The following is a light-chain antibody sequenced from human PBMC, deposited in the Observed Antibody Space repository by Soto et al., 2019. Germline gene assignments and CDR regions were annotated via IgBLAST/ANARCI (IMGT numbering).Light chain of an antibody. V-gene: IGKV1-6*01. Sequence: AIQVTQSPSSLSASVGDRVTITCRASQGIHTYVAWYQQKPGKAPKLLIYAASTLQSGVPSRFSGSGSGTDFTLSISSLQPEDSATYYCLQDINYPWTFGQGTKVEIK. CDR3: LQDINYPWT. CDR1: QGIHTY. J-gene: IGKJ1*01. CDR2: AAS.